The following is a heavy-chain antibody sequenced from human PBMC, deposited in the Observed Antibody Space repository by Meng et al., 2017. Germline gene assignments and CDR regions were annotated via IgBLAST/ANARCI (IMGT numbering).Heavy chain of an antibody. D-gene: IGHD2-15*01. V-gene: IGHV1-69*01. Sequence: VQLVQSGAEVKKPGSSAQVSCKASGGTFSSYAISWVRQAPRQGLEWMGGIIPIFATANYAQKFQGRVTITADESTSTAYMELSSLRSEDTAVYYCAKEVDNWFDPWGQGTLVTVSS. J-gene: IGHJ5*02. CDR3: AKEVDNWFDP. CDR1: GGTFSSYA. CDR2: IIPIFATA.